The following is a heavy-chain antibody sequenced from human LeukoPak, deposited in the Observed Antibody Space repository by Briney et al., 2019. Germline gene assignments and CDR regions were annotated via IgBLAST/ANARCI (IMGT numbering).Heavy chain of an antibody. J-gene: IGHJ3*02. CDR3: ARVHRRPRQPRVAFDI. D-gene: IGHD1-14*01. CDR1: GFTFSSYE. Sequence: PGGSLRLSCAASGFTFSSYEMNWVRQAPGKGLEWVSYISSSGSTIYYADSVKGRFTISRDNAKNSLYLQMNSLRAEDTAVYYCARVHRRPRQPRVAFDIWGQRTKVTGSS. CDR2: ISSSGSTI. V-gene: IGHV3-48*03.